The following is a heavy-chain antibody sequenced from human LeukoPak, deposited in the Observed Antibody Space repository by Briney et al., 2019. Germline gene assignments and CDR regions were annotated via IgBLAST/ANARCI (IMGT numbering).Heavy chain of an antibody. Sequence: MASGTLSLTCTVSGGFTSNFYWSWIRQPPGKGLEWIGYIYYTGGTTYNPSLKSRVTISVDTSKNQFSLKLSSVTAADTAVYYCARARLTTRGVFDYWGQGTPVTVSS. CDR1: GGFTSNFY. CDR2: IYYTGGT. D-gene: IGHD4-11*01. V-gene: IGHV4-59*01. CDR3: ARARLTTRGVFDY. J-gene: IGHJ4*02.